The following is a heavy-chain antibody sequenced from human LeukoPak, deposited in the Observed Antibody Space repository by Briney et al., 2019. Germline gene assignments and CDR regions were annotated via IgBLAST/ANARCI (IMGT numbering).Heavy chain of an antibody. CDR1: VFTFSDYY. Sequence: GGALRLSCAASVFTFSDYYMSWIRHAPRKGLEWVSYISSSGSTIYYADSVKGRFTISWDNAKNSLYLQMNSLRAEDTAVYYCASSRRSWFDPWGQGTLVTVSS. CDR3: ASSRRSWFDP. D-gene: IGHD3-10*01. V-gene: IGHV3-11*01. CDR2: ISSSGSTI. J-gene: IGHJ5*02.